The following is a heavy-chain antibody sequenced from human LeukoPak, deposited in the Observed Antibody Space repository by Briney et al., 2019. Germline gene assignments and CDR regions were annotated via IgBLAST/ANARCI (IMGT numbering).Heavy chain of an antibody. V-gene: IGHV3-30*18. D-gene: IGHD3-10*01. Sequence: GGSLGLSCAASGFTFSSYGMHWVRQAPGKGLEWVAVISFDASNKYYADSVKGRFTISRDNSKNTLYLQMNSLRAEDTAVYYCAKDVDPFGSGSYVEGFDYWGQGTLVTVSS. J-gene: IGHJ4*02. CDR2: ISFDASNK. CDR3: AKDVDPFGSGSYVEGFDY. CDR1: GFTFSSYG.